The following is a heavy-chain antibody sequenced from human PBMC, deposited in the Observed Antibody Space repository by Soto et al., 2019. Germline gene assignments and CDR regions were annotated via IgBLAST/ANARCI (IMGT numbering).Heavy chain of an antibody. CDR1: GGSISGDYYH. CDR3: AREDDGGDRDYYGLDV. CDR2: IHFSGSV. D-gene: IGHD2-21*02. V-gene: IGHV4-30-4*08. Sequence: QVQLQQSGPGLVKPSQTLSLTCTVSGGSISGDYYHWTWIRQSPGKGLEWIGYIHFSGSVLYNPSFKSRPTISVDTSKNQFSLHLRSVTAADTAVYCCAREDDGGDRDYYGLDVWGQGTTVTVSS. J-gene: IGHJ6*02.